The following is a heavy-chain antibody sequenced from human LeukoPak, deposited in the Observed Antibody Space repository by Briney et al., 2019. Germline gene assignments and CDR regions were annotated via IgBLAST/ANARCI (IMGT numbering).Heavy chain of an antibody. CDR3: AKEVLSYYYDSSGYSPDY. J-gene: IGHJ4*02. Sequence: HAGGSLRLSCTASGFTFSSYTMTWVRQAPGKGLKWVSTITTGDGNTYYADSVKGRFTVSRDDSKNTLYLQMNSLRAEDTAVYYCAKEVLSYYYDSSGYSPDYWGQGTLVTVSS. CDR2: ITTGDGNT. D-gene: IGHD3-22*01. CDR1: GFTFSSYT. V-gene: IGHV3-23*01.